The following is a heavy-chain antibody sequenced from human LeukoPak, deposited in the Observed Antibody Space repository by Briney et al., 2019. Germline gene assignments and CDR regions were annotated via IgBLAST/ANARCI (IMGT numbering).Heavy chain of an antibody. CDR3: ARATLSGFSNS. J-gene: IGHJ4*02. Sequence: SVKVSCKASGYTFTSYGISWVRQATGQGLEWMGWMNPNSGNTGYAQKFQGRVTITTDESTSTVYMKLNSLRSEDTAVYYCARATLSGFSNSWGQGTLVTVSS. D-gene: IGHD6-13*01. V-gene: IGHV1-8*02. CDR1: GYTFTSYG. CDR2: MNPNSGNT.